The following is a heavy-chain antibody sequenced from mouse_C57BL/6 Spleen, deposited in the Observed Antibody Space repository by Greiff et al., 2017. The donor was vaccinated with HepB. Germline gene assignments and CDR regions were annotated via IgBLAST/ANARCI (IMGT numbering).Heavy chain of an antibody. Sequence: QVQLQQPGTELVKPGASVKLSCKASGYTFTSYWMHWVKRRPGQGLEWIGNINPSNGGTNYNEKFKSKATLTVDKSSSTAYMQLSSLTSEDAAVYYCAREEGNYYGSSYPLAMDYWGQGTSVTVSS. CDR3: AREEGNYYGSSYPLAMDY. J-gene: IGHJ4*01. CDR1: GYTFTSYW. CDR2: INPSNGGT. V-gene: IGHV1-53*01. D-gene: IGHD1-1*01.